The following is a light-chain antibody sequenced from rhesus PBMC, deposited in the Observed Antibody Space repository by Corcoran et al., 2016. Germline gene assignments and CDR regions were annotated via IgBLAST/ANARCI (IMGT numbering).Light chain of an antibody. CDR3: QQYSDWPLT. CDR2: GAS. J-gene: IGKJ4*01. Sequence: EIVLTQSPATLSLSPGERATLSCRASQSVSSSLAWSQQKPEQAPRLLIYGASSRATGIPDRFSGSGAGTYFTLAISSLEPEDFAVYYCQQYSDWPLTFGGGTKVEIK. V-gene: IGKV3-42*03. CDR1: QSVSSS.